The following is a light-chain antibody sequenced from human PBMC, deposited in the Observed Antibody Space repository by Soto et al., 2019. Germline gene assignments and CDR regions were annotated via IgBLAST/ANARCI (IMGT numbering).Light chain of an antibody. CDR1: QSVSRN. V-gene: IGKV3-15*01. CDR2: GGS. CDR3: QQYNTWPPVRT. Sequence: EILMTQSPDTLSVSPGEGGTLSCRASQSVSRNVAWYQQKPGQAPRLLIYGGSTRVTGIPARFSGSGSGTEFTLTISSLQSADFAVYYCQQYNTWPPVRTFGQGTKVEIK. J-gene: IGKJ1*01.